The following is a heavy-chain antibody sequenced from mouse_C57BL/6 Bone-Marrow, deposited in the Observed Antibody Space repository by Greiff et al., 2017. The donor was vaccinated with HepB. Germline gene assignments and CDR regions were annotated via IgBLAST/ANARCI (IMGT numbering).Heavy chain of an antibody. V-gene: IGHV14-4*01. J-gene: IGHJ4*01. Sequence: EVQLQESGAELVRPGASVKLSCTASGFNIKDDYMHWVKQRPEQGLEWIGWIDPENGDTEYASKFQGKATITADTSSNTAYLQLSSLTSEDTAVYYCTSMITTRSYYAMDYWGQGTSVTVSS. CDR1: GFNIKDDY. CDR3: TSMITTRSYYAMDY. CDR2: IDPENGDT. D-gene: IGHD2-4*01.